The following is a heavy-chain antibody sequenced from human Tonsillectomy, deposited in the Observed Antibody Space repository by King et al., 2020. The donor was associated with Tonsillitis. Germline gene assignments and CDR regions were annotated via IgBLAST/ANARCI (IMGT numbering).Heavy chain of an antibody. D-gene: IGHD6-19*01. Sequence: VQLVESGGGVVQPGRSLRLSCAASGFNFTRYGMHWVRQPPGKGLEWVAVISNDGNRKYYGDPVKGRFSISRDNSNNILYLQMNRLRVEDTAVYYCAKDRPSAVAASFDYWGQGRLVTVSS. J-gene: IGHJ4*02. V-gene: IGHV3-30*18. CDR3: AKDRPSAVAASFDY. CDR2: ISNDGNRK. CDR1: GFNFTRYG.